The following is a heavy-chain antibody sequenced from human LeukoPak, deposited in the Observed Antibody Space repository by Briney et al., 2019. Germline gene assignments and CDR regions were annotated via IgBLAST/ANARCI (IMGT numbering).Heavy chain of an antibody. D-gene: IGHD2-15*01. J-gene: IGHJ6*03. Sequence: QTGGSLRLSCAASGFTFSSYAMSSVRQAPGKGLELVSAMCCSGRSTYYADSVKGRFTLSRDNYKNTAYVQMNSMRAEDTAIYYCAKNGDRGAYCSGGSCYPYYYYNMDVWGKGNTVTIS. CDR2: MCCSGRST. CDR1: GFTFSSYA. V-gene: IGHV3-23*01. CDR3: AKNGDRGAYCSGGSCYPYYYYNMDV.